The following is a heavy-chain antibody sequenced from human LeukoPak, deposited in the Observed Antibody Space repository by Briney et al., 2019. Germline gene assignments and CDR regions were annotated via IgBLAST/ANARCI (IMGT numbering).Heavy chain of an antibody. CDR3: AIDKRWFDP. V-gene: IGHV3-21*01. CDR2: ISSSGNYI. Sequence: GGSLRLSCATSGFTFSRYSMNWVRQAPGKGLEWVSSISSSGNYIYYADSVKGRFTISRDNDKDSVYLQMNSLRAEDTAVYYCAIDKRWFDPWGQGTLVTVSS. CDR1: GFTFSRYS. J-gene: IGHJ5*02.